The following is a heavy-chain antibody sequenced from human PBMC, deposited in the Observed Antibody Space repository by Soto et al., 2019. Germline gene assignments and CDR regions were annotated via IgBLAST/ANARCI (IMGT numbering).Heavy chain of an antibody. CDR2: ISYDGSKK. D-gene: IGHD3-10*01. J-gene: IGHJ6*02. V-gene: IGHV3-30*18. Sequence: QVQLVESGGGVVQPGRSLRLSCAASGFTFSSYGMHWVRQAPGKGLEWVAVISYDGSKKYYADSVKGRFTISRDNSKNTLYLQMTSLRAEDTAVYYCAKGITMVRGVITMGYYYYYGMDVWGQGTTVTVSS. CDR3: AKGITMVRGVITMGYYYYYGMDV. CDR1: GFTFSSYG.